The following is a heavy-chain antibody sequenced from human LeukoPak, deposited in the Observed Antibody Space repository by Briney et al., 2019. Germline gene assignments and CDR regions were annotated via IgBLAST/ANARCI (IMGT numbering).Heavy chain of an antibody. Sequence: GGSLRLSCAASGFTFGSYGMHWVRQAPGKGLEWVAVIWYDGSNKYYADSVKGRFTISRDNSKNTLYLQMNSLRAEDTAVYYCARDIYFYGDYVIDYWGQGTLVTVSS. CDR1: GFTFGSYG. V-gene: IGHV3-33*01. CDR3: ARDIYFYGDYVIDY. CDR2: IWYDGSNK. D-gene: IGHD4-17*01. J-gene: IGHJ4*02.